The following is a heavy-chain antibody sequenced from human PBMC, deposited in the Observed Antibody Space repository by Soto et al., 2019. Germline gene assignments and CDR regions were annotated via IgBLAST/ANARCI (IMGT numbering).Heavy chain of an antibody. CDR3: ARDGGYSRGLTYWYLDL. D-gene: IGHD6-19*01. CDR1: GGSISSYH. Sequence: QVQLQESGPGLVKPSETLSLTCTVSGGSISSYHWSWIRQPPGKGLEWIGYTYYTGSTDYNPSLRSRVTISVDTSKNQFSLKLSSVTAADTAVYYCARDGGYSRGLTYWYLDLWGRGTLVTVSA. J-gene: IGHJ2*01. V-gene: IGHV4-59*01. CDR2: TYYTGST.